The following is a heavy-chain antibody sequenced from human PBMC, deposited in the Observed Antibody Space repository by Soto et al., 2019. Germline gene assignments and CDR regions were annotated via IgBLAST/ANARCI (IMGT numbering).Heavy chain of an antibody. CDR1: GFTFSDYW. J-gene: IGHJ4*02. V-gene: IGHV3-74*01. CDR2: IKRDGSTT. Sequence: GGSLRLSCAASGFTFSDYWMHWVRQAPGKGLEWVSRIKRDGSTTNYADSVKGRFTISRDNAKNTLFLEMNSLTAEDTAVYYCARATTTVTTRPTLGYWGRGTLVTVSS. D-gene: IGHD4-17*01. CDR3: ARATTTVTTRPTLGY.